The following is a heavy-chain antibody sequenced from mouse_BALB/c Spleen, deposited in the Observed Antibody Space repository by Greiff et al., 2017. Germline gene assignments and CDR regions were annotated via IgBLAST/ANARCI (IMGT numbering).Heavy chain of an antibody. J-gene: IGHJ2*01. CDR1: GFTFSSYA. CDR2: ISSGGST. CDR3: ARALYDGYYDY. D-gene: IGHD2-3*01. Sequence: EVMLVESGGGLVKPGGSLKLSCAASGFTFSSYAMSWVRQTPEKRLEWVASISSGGSTYYPDSVKGRFTISRDNARNILYLQMSSLRSEDTAMYYCARALYDGYYDYWGQGTTLTVSS. V-gene: IGHV5-6-5*01.